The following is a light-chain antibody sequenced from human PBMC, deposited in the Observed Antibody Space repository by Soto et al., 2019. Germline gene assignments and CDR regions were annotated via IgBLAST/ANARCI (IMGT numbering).Light chain of an antibody. CDR2: DVA. V-gene: IGLV2-14*03. J-gene: IGLJ1*01. CDR3: VSFTPSTTYV. Sequence: QSSLPQPASVSASPGQSITISCTGTSSDVGGSNFVSWYQQHPGKPPKLIIYDVATRPSGVSNRFSGSKSGSTASLIISRLQTEDEADYYCVSFTPSTTYVFGSGTKVTV. CDR1: SSDVGGSNF.